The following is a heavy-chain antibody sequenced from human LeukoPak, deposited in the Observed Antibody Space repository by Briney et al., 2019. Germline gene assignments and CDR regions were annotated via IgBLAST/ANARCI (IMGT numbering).Heavy chain of an antibody. CDR1: GFTFSNYY. D-gene: IGHD2-8*01. J-gene: IGHJ4*02. CDR2: ISSSGSTK. Sequence: GGSLRLSCAASGFTFSNYYMSWIRQAPGKGLEWISYISSSGSTKYNAESVKGRFTISRDNAKNSLYLQMSSLRAEDTAVYYCARVKGVYAIDYWGQGTLVTVSS. CDR3: ARVKGVYAIDY. V-gene: IGHV3-11*01.